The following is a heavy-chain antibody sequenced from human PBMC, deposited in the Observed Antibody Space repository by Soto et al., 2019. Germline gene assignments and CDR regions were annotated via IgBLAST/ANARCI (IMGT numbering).Heavy chain of an antibody. J-gene: IGHJ5*02. Sequence: QIQLVQSGAEMKKPGASVKVSCKASGYTFTNYAMHWGRQAPGQSLEWMGRINTANGDTIFSQNFQGRVTSTRDASARTVYRERSSLRVEHSAVYYCGGGQATFDPGGQGTLVTVSS. CDR3: GGGQATFDP. CDR1: GYTFTNYA. CDR2: INTANGDT. V-gene: IGHV1-3*04.